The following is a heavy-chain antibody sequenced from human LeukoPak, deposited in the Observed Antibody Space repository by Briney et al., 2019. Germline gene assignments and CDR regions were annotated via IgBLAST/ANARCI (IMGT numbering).Heavy chain of an antibody. CDR1: GFTLSSYA. Sequence: GGSLRLSCAASGFTLSSYAMTWVRQAPGRGLEWVSSVDGGGGGTYYADSVKGRFTISRDNSKDTLYLQMNSLRAEDTAVYYCAKGIAAAEGFDYWGQGTLVTVSS. CDR3: AKGIAAAEGFDY. J-gene: IGHJ4*02. D-gene: IGHD6-13*01. V-gene: IGHV3-23*01. CDR2: VDGGGGGT.